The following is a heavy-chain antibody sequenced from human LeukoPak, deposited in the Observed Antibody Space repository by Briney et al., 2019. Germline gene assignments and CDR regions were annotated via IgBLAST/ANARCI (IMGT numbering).Heavy chain of an antibody. CDR3: ACLSSNGRRAFDI. V-gene: IGHV4-4*07. Sequence: SETLSLTCTVSGGSISSYYWSWIRQPAGRGLEWIGRIYTSGSTNYNPSLKSRVTISVDTSKSQFSLKWSSVTAADTAVYYCACLSSNGRRAFDIWGQGTMVTVSS. J-gene: IGHJ3*02. D-gene: IGHD2-8*01. CDR2: IYTSGST. CDR1: GGSISSYY.